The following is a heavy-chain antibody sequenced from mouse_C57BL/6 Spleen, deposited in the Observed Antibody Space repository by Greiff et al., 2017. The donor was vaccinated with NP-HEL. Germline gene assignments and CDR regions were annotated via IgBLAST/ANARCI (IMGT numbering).Heavy chain of an antibody. J-gene: IGHJ2*01. CDR1: GFTFSDYG. CDR2: ISSGSSTI. D-gene: IGHD2-4*01. Sequence: EVMLVESGGGLVKPGGSLKLSCAASGFTFSDYGMHWVRQAPEKGLEWVAYISSGSSTIYYADTVKGRFTISRDNAKNTLFLQMTSLRAEDTAMYYCAREGVYYEGGYFDYWGQGTTLTVSS. V-gene: IGHV5-17*01. CDR3: AREGVYYEGGYFDY.